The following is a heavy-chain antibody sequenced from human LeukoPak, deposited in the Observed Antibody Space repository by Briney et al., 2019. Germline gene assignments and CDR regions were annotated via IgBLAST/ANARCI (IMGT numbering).Heavy chain of an antibody. V-gene: IGHV3-48*01. CDR1: GFPFSSRV. CDR3: ARFLSGWYPDY. D-gene: IGHD6-19*01. CDR2: INHNGEAI. J-gene: IGHJ4*02. Sequence: GGSLRLSCAASGFPFSSRVMSWVRQAPGKGLEWIAYINHNGEAIYYPEFVKGRFIISRDNAKNTLYLQMNSLRAEDTAVYYCARFLSGWYPDYWGQGTLVTVSS.